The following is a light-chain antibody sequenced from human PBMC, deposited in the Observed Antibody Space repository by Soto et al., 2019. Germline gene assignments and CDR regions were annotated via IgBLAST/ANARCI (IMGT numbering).Light chain of an antibody. CDR1: QSVLYSSNSANY. Sequence: DIVMTQSPDSLAVSLGERATINCKSSQSVLYSSNSANYLAWYQQKPGQPPKLLIYWASTRESGVPDRFSGSGSGTDFSLTISSLQAEDVAVYYCQQHYSSPPAFGGGTKVEIK. CDR3: QQHYSSPPA. CDR2: WAS. V-gene: IGKV4-1*01. J-gene: IGKJ4*01.